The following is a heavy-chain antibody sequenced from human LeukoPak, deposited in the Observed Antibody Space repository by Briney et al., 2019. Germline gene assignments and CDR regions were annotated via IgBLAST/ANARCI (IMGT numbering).Heavy chain of an antibody. Sequence: GGSLRLSCAASGFTFSNYAMSWVRQAPGKGLVWVSVITKDAKTTYYADSVKGRFTISRDNPKSTLYLQMNSLRAEDTAIYFCAKLDGSEDYSGSYRPLDFWGQGTLVIVSS. CDR1: GFTFSNYA. D-gene: IGHD3-22*01. V-gene: IGHV3-23*03. J-gene: IGHJ4*02. CDR3: AKLDGSEDYSGSYRPLDF. CDR2: ITKDAKTT.